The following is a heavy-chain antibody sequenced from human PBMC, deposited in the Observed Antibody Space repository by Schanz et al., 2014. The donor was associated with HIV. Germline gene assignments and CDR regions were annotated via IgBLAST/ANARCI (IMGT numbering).Heavy chain of an antibody. J-gene: IGHJ5*02. CDR2: ISYDAVNK. D-gene: IGHD3-10*01. CDR1: GLTFNSFG. Sequence: ALLLESGGGVVQPGRSLRLSCAASGLTFNSFGIHWVRQAPGKGLEWVAVISYDAVNKFYADSVQGRFTISRDDSKNTVSLQMDDLRDEDTALYYCARDALPSSVRGMISNWFDPWGQGTLVTVSS. V-gene: IGHV3-30*03. CDR3: ARDALPSSVRGMISNWFDP.